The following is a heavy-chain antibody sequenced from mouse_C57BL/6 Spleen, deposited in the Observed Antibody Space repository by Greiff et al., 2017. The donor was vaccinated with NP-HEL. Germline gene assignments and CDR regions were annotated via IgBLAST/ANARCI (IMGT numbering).Heavy chain of an antibody. D-gene: IGHD2-1*01. Sequence: QVQLKQPGAELVKPGASVKMSCKASGYTFTNYWITWVKQRPGQGLEWIGDIYPGSDSTNYNEKFKSKATLTVDTSSSTAYMHLSSLTSEDSAVYYCARGGNYCFDYWGQGTTLTVSS. V-gene: IGHV1-55*01. J-gene: IGHJ2*01. CDR2: IYPGSDST. CDR3: ARGGNYCFDY. CDR1: GYTFTNYW.